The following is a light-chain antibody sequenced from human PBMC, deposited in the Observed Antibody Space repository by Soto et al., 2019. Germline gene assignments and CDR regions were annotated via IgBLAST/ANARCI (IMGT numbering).Light chain of an antibody. Sequence: QSVLTQPASVSGSPGQSITISCTGTSSDVGGYNSVSWYQQHPGKAPKLIIYESVNRPSGISHRFSGCKSGNTASLTISGTQAEDQADYYCSSYRGTITLGLLGTGTKVTVL. CDR2: ESV. V-gene: IGLV2-14*01. J-gene: IGLJ1*01. CDR3: SSYRGTITLGL. CDR1: SSDVGGYNS.